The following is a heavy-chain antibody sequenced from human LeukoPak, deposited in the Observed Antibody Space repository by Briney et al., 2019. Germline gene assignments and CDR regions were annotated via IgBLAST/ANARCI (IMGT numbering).Heavy chain of an antibody. CDR3: ARDRQSAY. Sequence: GGSLRLSCAASGFTYSNYWLTWVRQAPGQGLEWVANIKQDGSEKHYVDSVKGRFTISRDNAKNSLYLQMNSLRAEDTAVYYCARDRQSAYWGQGTLVTVSS. CDR2: IKQDGSEK. V-gene: IGHV3-7*01. J-gene: IGHJ4*02. CDR1: GFTYSNYW.